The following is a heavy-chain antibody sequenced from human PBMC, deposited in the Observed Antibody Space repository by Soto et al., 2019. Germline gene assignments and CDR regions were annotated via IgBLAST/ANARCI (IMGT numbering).Heavy chain of an antibody. CDR2: IYYSGST. Sequence: QVQLQESGPGLVKPSETLSLTCTVSGGSISSYYWSWIRQPPGKGLEWIGYIYYSGSTNYHPSLTSRVTISLDTSRNQFSLKLSSVTAADTAVYYCARDRGYSYGYGVCFDYWGQGTLVTVSS. J-gene: IGHJ4*02. CDR3: ARDRGYSYGYGVCFDY. CDR1: GGSISSYY. V-gene: IGHV4-59*01. D-gene: IGHD5-18*01.